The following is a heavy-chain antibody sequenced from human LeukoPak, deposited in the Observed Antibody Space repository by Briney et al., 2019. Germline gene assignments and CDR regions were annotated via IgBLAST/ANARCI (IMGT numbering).Heavy chain of an antibody. CDR3: ARDTSRVITVTPNDVFDL. CDR2: INPKSGVT. J-gene: IGHJ3*01. CDR1: QYTFTDYY. Sequence: GASVKVSCKATQYTFTDYYIHWLRQAPGQGLEWMGWINPKSGVTKYAQKFQGRATVTRDTSISSAYMELTSLRSDDTAVYYCARDTSRVITVTPNDVFDLWGQGTMVTVSS. V-gene: IGHV1-2*02. D-gene: IGHD1-20*01.